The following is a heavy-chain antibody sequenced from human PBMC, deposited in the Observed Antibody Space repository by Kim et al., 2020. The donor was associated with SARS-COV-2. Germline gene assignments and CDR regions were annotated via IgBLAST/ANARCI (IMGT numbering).Heavy chain of an antibody. Sequence: ASVKVSCKASGYTFTSYGISWVRQAPGQGLEWMGWISAYNGNTNYAQKLQGRVTMTTDTSTSTAYMELRSLRSDDTAVYYCARDLVLAAAGTCPVDYWGQGTLVTVSS. CDR2: ISAYNGNT. CDR1: GYTFTSYG. CDR3: ARDLVLAAAGTCPVDY. V-gene: IGHV1-18*01. J-gene: IGHJ4*02. D-gene: IGHD6-13*01.